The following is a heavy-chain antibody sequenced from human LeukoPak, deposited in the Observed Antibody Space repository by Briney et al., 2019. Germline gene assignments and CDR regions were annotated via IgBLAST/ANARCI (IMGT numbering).Heavy chain of an antibody. V-gene: IGHV3-30*02. CDR2: IRYDGSNK. CDR3: AKKYDILTGYSPSDY. D-gene: IGHD3-9*01. CDR1: GFTFSSYG. J-gene: IGHJ4*02. Sequence: PGGSLRLSCAASGFTFSSYGMHWVRQAPGKGLEWVAFIRYDGSNKYYADSVKGRFTISRDNSKNTLYPRLNSLRAEDTAVYYCAKKYDILTGYSPSDYWGQGTLVTVSS.